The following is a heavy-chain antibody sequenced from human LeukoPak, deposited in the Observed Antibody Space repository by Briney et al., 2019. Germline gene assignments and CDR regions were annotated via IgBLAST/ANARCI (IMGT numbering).Heavy chain of an antibody. V-gene: IGHV3-21*01. Sequence: GGSLRLSCAASGFTFSSYSMNWVRQAPGKGLEWVSSISSSSSYIYYAGSVKGRFTISRDNAKNSLYLQMNSLRAEDTAVYYCARRYWFDPWGQGTLVTVSS. J-gene: IGHJ5*02. CDR3: ARRYWFDP. CDR2: ISSSSSYI. CDR1: GFTFSSYS.